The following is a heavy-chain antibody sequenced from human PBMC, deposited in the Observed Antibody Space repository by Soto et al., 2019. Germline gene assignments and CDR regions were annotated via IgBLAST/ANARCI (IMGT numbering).Heavy chain of an antibody. CDR3: ARDRIAVAGSHYYYGMDV. CDR1: GYTFTSYG. Sequence: ASVKVSCKASGYTFTSYGISWVRQAPGQGLEWMGWISAYNGNTNYAQKLQGRVTMTTDTSTSTAYMELRSLRSDDTAVYYCARDRIAVAGSHYYYGMDVWGQGTTVTVSS. J-gene: IGHJ6*02. CDR2: ISAYNGNT. V-gene: IGHV1-18*01. D-gene: IGHD6-19*01.